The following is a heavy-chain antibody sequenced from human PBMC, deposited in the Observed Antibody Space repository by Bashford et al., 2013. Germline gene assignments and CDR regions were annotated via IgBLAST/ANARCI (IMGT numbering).Heavy chain of an antibody. CDR3: ARDFNWGLDY. Sequence: VRQAPGKGLEWVAYISVDSIYYADSVKGRFTISRDNGKDSIYLQMNSLRAEDTAVYYCARDFNWGLDYWGQGTLVTVSS. J-gene: IGHJ4*02. D-gene: IGHD7-27*01. V-gene: IGHV3-48*01. CDR2: ISVDSI.